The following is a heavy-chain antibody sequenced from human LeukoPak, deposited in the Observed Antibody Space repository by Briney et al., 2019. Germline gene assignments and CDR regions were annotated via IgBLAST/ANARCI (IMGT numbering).Heavy chain of an antibody. CDR1: GFTFSSYG. CDR2: IRYDGSNK. V-gene: IGHV3-30*02. CDR3: AKDYYDSSGYYYLDY. J-gene: IGHJ4*02. D-gene: IGHD3-22*01. Sequence: GGSLRLSCAASGFTFSSYGMHWVRQAPGKGLEWVAFIRYDGSNKYYADSVKGRFTISRDNSENTLYLQMNSLRAEDTAVYYCAKDYYDSSGYYYLDYWGQGTLVTVSS.